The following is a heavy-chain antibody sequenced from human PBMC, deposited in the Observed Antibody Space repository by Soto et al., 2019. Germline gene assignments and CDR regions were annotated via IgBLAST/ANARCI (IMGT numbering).Heavy chain of an antibody. Sequence: QVQLQESGPGLVKPSETLSLTCTVSGGSISSYYWSWIRQPPGKGLEWIGYIYYSGSTNYNPSLQSRVTTAVDTSKNQFSLKLSSVTAADTAVYYCARHAHYNDCYCDYWVQGTLVTVSS. J-gene: IGHJ4*02. D-gene: IGHD1-1*01. CDR3: ARHAHYNDCYCDY. CDR1: GGSISSYY. CDR2: IYYSGST. V-gene: IGHV4-59*08.